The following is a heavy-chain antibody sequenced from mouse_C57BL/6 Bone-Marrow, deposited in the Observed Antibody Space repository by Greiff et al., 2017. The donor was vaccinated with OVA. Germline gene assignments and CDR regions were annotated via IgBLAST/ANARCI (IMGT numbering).Heavy chain of an antibody. CDR3: ARREGDYDYDGALFAY. CDR2: IWWGGDK. V-gene: IGHV8-8*01. D-gene: IGHD2-4*01. J-gene: IGHJ3*01. Sequence: QVTLKESGPGILQPSQTLSLTCSFSGFSLSTFGMGVGWIRQPSGKGLEWLAHIWWGGDKYYNPALKSRITISKDTSNNQVFLKIANVDTADTATYYGARREGDYDYDGALFAYWGQGTLVTVSA. CDR1: GFSLSTFGMG.